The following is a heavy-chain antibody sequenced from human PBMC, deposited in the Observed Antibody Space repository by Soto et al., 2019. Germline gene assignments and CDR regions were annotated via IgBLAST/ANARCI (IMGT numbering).Heavy chain of an antibody. Sequence: SETLSLTCTVSGGSVSSGSYYWSWIRQPPGKGLEWIGYIYYSGSTNYNPSLKSRVTISVDTSKSQFSLKLSSVTAADTAVYYCARVRVTIAAAGTGLNFDYWGQGTLVTVSS. D-gene: IGHD6-13*01. V-gene: IGHV4-61*01. CDR2: IYYSGST. CDR3: ARVRVTIAAAGTGLNFDY. J-gene: IGHJ4*02. CDR1: GGSVSSGSYY.